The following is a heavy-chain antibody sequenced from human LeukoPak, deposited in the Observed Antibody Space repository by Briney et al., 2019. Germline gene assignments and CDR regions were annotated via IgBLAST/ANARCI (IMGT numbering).Heavy chain of an antibody. CDR3: ATADVAVAGTPDY. CDR1: GFTFSSYS. CDR2: ISSASGSI. D-gene: IGHD6-19*01. Sequence: PGGSLRLSCAASGFTFSSYSMNWVRQAPGKGLEWVSYISSASGSIYYADSVKGRFTISRDNAKNSLFLQMNSLRAEDTAVYYCATADVAVAGTPDYWGQGTLVTVSS. V-gene: IGHV3-48*04. J-gene: IGHJ4*02.